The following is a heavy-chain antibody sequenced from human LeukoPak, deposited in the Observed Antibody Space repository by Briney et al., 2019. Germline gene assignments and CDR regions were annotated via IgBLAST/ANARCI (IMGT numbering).Heavy chain of an antibody. V-gene: IGHV4-34*01. CDR2: INHSGST. Sequence: SEPLSLTCAVYGGSLSGHFWSYIRQPPGKGLEWSAEINHSGSTNYNPSLKSRVTISVDASKNQFSLKLSSMTAADTAVYYCARLDYYASSGQNWFDPWGQGTLVTVSS. CDR3: ARLDYYASSGQNWFDP. D-gene: IGHD3-22*01. CDR1: GGSLSGHF. J-gene: IGHJ5*02.